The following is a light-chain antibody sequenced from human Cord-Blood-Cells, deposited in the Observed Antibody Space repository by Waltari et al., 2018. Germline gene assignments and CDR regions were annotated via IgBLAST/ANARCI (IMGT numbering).Light chain of an antibody. CDR2: EVS. CDR1: SSDDGGSTY. J-gene: IGLJ2*01. CDR3: SSYTSSSTLVV. V-gene: IGLV2-14*01. Sequence: QSDLAQPASVSGPPGQSITLSCTGTSSDDGGSTYVPWYQQHPGKAPKLMIYEVSNRPSGVSNRFSGSKSGNTASLTISGLQADDEADYYCSSYTSSSTLVVFGGGTKLTVL.